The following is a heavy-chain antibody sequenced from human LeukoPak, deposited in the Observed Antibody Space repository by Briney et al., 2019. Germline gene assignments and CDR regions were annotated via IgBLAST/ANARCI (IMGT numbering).Heavy chain of an antibody. CDR1: GFTFSSYG. J-gene: IGHJ4*02. Sequence: GGSLRLSCAASGFTFSSYGMHWVRQAPGKGLEWVALISYDGTYKYYADSVKGRFTISRDNSENTLYLQMNSLRAEDTAVYYCAYYYGSGSTRGYYFDYWGQGTLVTVSS. D-gene: IGHD3-10*01. V-gene: IGHV3-30*03. CDR2: ISYDGTYK. CDR3: AYYYGSGSTRGYYFDY.